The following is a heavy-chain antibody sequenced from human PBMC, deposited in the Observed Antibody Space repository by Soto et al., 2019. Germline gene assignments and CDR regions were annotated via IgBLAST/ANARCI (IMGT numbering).Heavy chain of an antibody. Sequence: PSETLSLTCAVYGGSFSGYYWSWIRQPPGKGLEWIGEINHSGSTNYNPSLKSRVTISVDTSKNQFSLKLSSVTAADTAVYYCARVKGYYDFWSGYYSYCYYGMDVWGQGTTVT. CDR2: INHSGST. D-gene: IGHD3-3*01. J-gene: IGHJ6*02. V-gene: IGHV4-34*01. CDR3: ARVKGYYDFWSGYYSYCYYGMDV. CDR1: GGSFSGYY.